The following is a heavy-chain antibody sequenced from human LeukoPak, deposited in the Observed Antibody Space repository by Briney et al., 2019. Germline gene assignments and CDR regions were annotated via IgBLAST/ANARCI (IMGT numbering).Heavy chain of an antibody. V-gene: IGHV3-33*01. Sequence: ATSLRLSCAASGFSFSSYGMHWVRQAPGKGLEWVALIWFDGTNKYYADSVKGRFTISRDNSNNTLYLQMNSLRVEDTAVYYCARQTTVATDCWGQGTLVTVPS. CDR2: IWFDGTNK. CDR1: GFSFSSYG. D-gene: IGHD4-23*01. CDR3: ARQTTVATDC. J-gene: IGHJ4*02.